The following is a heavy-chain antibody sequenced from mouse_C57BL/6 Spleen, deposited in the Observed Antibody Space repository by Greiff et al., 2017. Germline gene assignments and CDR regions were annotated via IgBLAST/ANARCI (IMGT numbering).Heavy chain of an antibody. J-gene: IGHJ3*01. CDR3: TRDGSSYGTWFAY. Sequence: EVQLQQSGTVLARPGASVKMSCKTSGYTFTSYWMHWVKQRPGQGLEWIGAIYPGNSDTSYNQKFKGKAKLTAVTAASTAYMELSSLTNEDSAVYYCTRDGSSYGTWFAYWGQGTLVTVSA. V-gene: IGHV1-5*01. CDR1: GYTFTSYW. CDR2: IYPGNSDT. D-gene: IGHD1-1*01.